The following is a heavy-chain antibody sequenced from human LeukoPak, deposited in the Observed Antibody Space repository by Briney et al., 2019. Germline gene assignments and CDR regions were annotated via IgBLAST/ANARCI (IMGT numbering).Heavy chain of an antibody. V-gene: IGHV3-74*01. Sequence: HGGALRLSCAPSGFTFSSYWMYWVRQAPGKGLVWVSRINSDGSTTSYAASVKGRFTISRDNAKNTLYLQMNSLRTEDTAVYYCARPETQYSSGLDGFDIWGQGTMVTVSS. J-gene: IGHJ3*02. CDR1: GFTFSSYW. CDR2: INSDGSTT. CDR3: ARPETQYSSGLDGFDI. D-gene: IGHD6-19*01.